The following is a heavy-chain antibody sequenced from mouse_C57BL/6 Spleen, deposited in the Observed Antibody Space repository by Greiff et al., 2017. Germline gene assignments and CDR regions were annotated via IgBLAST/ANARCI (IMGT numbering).Heavy chain of an antibody. CDR2: IWTGGGT. J-gene: IGHJ2*01. CDR3: ARAPHYYGSSYNYFDY. V-gene: IGHV2-9-1*01. Sequence: VKLMESGPGLVAPSQSLSITCTVSGFSLTSYAISWVCQPPGKGLEWLGVIWTGGGTNYNSALKSRLSISKDNSKSQVFLKMNSLQTDDTARYYCARAPHYYGSSYNYFDYWGQGTTLTVSS. D-gene: IGHD1-1*01. CDR1: GFSLTSYA.